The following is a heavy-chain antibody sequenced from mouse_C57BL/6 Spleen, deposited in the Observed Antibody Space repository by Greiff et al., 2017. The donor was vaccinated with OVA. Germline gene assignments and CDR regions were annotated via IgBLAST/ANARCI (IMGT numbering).Heavy chain of an antibody. CDR3: ARGRLRSPFDY. V-gene: IGHV1-52*01. J-gene: IGHJ2*01. Sequence: QVQLQQPGAELVRPGSSVKLSCKASGYTFTSYWMHWVKQRPIQGLEWIGNIDPSDSETHYNQKFKDKATLTVDKSSSTAYMQLSSLTSEDSAVYYCARGRLRSPFDYWGQGTTLTVSS. D-gene: IGHD2-4*01. CDR1: GYTFTSYW. CDR2: IDPSDSET.